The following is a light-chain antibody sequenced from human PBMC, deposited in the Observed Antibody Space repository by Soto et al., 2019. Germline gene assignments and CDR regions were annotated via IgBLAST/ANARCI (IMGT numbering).Light chain of an antibody. Sequence: EIVLTQSPGTLSLSPGERATLSCRASQSVSSSYLAWYQQKPGQAPRLLIYGASSRATGIPDRFSGSGSATDFPLTISRLEPEDVAVYYCQQYGSSPLTFGGGTKVEIK. CDR1: QSVSSSY. CDR2: GAS. CDR3: QQYGSSPLT. J-gene: IGKJ4*01. V-gene: IGKV3-20*01.